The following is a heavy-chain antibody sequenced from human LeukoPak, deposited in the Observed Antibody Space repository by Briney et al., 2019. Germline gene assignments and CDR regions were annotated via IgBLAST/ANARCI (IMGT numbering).Heavy chain of an antibody. CDR3: AKDVDTYYYDSSGFPPDY. D-gene: IGHD3-22*01. V-gene: IGHV3-30*02. Sequence: GGSLRLSCAASGFTFSSYGMHWVRQAPGKGLEWVAFIRYDGSNKYYADSVKGRFTISRDNSKNTLYLQMNSLRAEDTAVNYCAKDVDTYYYDSSGFPPDYWGQGTLVTVSS. CDR1: GFTFSSYG. CDR2: IRYDGSNK. J-gene: IGHJ4*02.